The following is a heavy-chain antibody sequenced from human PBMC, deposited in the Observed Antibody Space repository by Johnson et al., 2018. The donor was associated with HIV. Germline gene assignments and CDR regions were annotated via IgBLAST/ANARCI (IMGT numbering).Heavy chain of an antibody. CDR2: IRSKAYGGTT. V-gene: IGHV3-49*04. J-gene: IGHJ3*02. Sequence: VQLVESGGGLVQPGRSLRLSCTASGFTFGDYAMSWVRQAPGKGLEWVGFIRSKAYGGTTEYAASVKGRFTISRDDSKSIAYLQMNSLKTEDTAVYYCTRAIDYDVLTGTSRGRAFDIWGQGTMVTVSS. CDR3: TRAIDYDVLTGTSRGRAFDI. CDR1: GFTFGDYA. D-gene: IGHD3-9*01.